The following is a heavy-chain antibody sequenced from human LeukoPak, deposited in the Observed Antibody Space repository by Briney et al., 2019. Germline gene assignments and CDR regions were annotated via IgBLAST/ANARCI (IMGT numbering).Heavy chain of an antibody. D-gene: IGHD6-13*01. Sequence: QPGGSLRLSCAASGFTFSTYAMTWVRQAPGKGLECVSSISGSGGATNYADSVKGRFTISRDNSMNTVYLQMNSLRVEDTAVYYCAKLGGGYSSNWYPDWGQGTLVTVSS. V-gene: IGHV3-23*01. CDR2: ISGSGGAT. CDR1: GFTFSTYA. CDR3: AKLGGGYSSNWYPD. J-gene: IGHJ4*02.